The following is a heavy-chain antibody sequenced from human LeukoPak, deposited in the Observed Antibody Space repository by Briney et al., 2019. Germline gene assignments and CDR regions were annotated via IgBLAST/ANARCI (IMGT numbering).Heavy chain of an antibody. D-gene: IGHD3-3*01. CDR1: GYTFTNYG. J-gene: IGHJ5*02. V-gene: IGHV1-18*01. Sequence: ASVKVSCKASGYTFTNYGISWVRQAPGQGLEWMGWISIYNGNTDYAQKLRGRVTMTTDTSTSTAYMGLRSLRSDDTAVYYCARITYDFWSGYYMPDDPWGQGTLVIVSS. CDR3: ARITYDFWSGYYMPDDP. CDR2: ISIYNGNT.